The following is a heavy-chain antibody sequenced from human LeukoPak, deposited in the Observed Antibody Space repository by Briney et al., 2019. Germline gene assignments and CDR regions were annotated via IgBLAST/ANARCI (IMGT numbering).Heavy chain of an antibody. CDR2: IYYSGST. CDR1: GGSISPYY. Sequence: SETLSLTCTVSGGSISPYYWTWLRQPPGKERQWIGYIYYSGSTNYNPSLTSRVTMSVDTSKNQFSLKLSSVTAADTAVYYCARAPGIMSGNWRFDYWGQGTLVTVSS. D-gene: IGHD3-16*01. CDR3: ARAPGIMSGNWRFDY. V-gene: IGHV4-59*12. J-gene: IGHJ4*02.